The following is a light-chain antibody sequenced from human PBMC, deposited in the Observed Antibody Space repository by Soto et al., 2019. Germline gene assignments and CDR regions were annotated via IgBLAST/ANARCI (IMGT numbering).Light chain of an antibody. V-gene: IGKV1-12*01. CDR2: ATS. Sequence: DIQMTQSPSFVSASVGERVTITCRASQGISNWLAWYQQKPGKAPKLLISATSNLQGGVPSRFSGSGSGTDYALTIGRLQPEDPATYYCQQSSSLPLTFGRGTKVHIK. CDR1: QGISNW. CDR3: QQSSSLPLT. J-gene: IGKJ3*01.